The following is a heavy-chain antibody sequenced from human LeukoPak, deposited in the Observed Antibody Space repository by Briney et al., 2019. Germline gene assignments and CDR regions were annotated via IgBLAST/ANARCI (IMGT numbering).Heavy chain of an antibody. D-gene: IGHD3-9*01. CDR2: ISWNSGSI. CDR3: AAQRSYDILTGYWDY. Sequence: GGSLRLSCAASGFTFDDYAMHWVRQAPGKGLEWVSGISWNSGSIGYADSVKGRFTISRDNAKNSLYLQMNSLRAEDTALYYCAAQRSYDILTGYWDYWGQGTLVTVSS. J-gene: IGHJ4*02. CDR1: GFTFDDYA. V-gene: IGHV3-9*01.